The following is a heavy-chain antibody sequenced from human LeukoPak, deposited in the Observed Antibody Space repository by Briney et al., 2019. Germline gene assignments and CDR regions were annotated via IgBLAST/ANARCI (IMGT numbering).Heavy chain of an antibody. Sequence: SETLSLTCTVSGGSISSYYWSWIRQPPGKGLEWIGYIYYSGTINYNPSLKSRVTISVDTSKNQFSLKLSSVTAADTAMYYCARGNDYYYYMDVWGKGTTVTVSS. D-gene: IGHD1-1*01. V-gene: IGHV4-59*01. CDR2: IYYSGTI. CDR3: ARGNDYYYYMDV. CDR1: GGSISSYY. J-gene: IGHJ6*03.